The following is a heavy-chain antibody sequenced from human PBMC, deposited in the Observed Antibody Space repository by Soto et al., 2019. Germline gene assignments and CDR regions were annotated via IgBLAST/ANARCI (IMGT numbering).Heavy chain of an antibody. Sequence: SETLSLTCAVYGGSFSGYYWSWIRQPPGKGLEWIGEINHSGSTNYNPSLKSRVTISVDTSKNQFSLKLSSVTAADTAVYYCARARVLRRTHNTGKLYYFDYWGQGTLVTVSS. D-gene: IGHD4-17*01. J-gene: IGHJ4*02. V-gene: IGHV4-34*01. CDR1: GGSFSGYY. CDR3: ARARVLRRTHNTGKLYYFDY. CDR2: INHSGST.